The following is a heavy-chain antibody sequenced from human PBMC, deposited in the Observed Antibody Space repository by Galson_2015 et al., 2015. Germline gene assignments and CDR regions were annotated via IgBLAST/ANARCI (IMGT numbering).Heavy chain of an antibody. CDR2: IGDSGATI. CDR3: AKDWSASN. J-gene: IGHJ4*02. V-gene: IGHV3-23*01. Sequence: SLRLSCAASGFTFSRFAMTWVRQAPGKGLEWVSAIGDSGATIKYATSVKGRFTISRDNSKNTVYLQMSSLRAEDTAVYYCAKDWSASNWGQGTLVTVSS. D-gene: IGHD3-3*01. CDR1: GFTFSRFA.